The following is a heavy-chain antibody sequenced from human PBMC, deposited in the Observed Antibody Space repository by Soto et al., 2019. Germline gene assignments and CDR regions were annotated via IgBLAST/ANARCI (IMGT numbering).Heavy chain of an antibody. CDR1: GYPFTTYG. J-gene: IGHJ6*02. Sequence: QLQLVQSGPEVKKPGASVKVSCKASGYPFTTYGVTWVRQAPGQGLEWMGWINAYKGNTNYAQQLQGRVTMTTDTSKSTDSMELRSLSSDDTAVYYCARMGDVPYYYSGMDVWGQGTTVTVPS. CDR2: INAYKGNT. V-gene: IGHV1-18*01. D-gene: IGHD3-16*01. CDR3: ARMGDVPYYYSGMDV.